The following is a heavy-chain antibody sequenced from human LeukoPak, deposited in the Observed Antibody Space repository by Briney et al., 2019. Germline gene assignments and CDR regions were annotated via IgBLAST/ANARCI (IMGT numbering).Heavy chain of an antibody. J-gene: IGHJ4*02. CDR1: GFTFDGYG. CDR2: IYSGGST. CDR3: ARGGYSYGLVR. D-gene: IGHD5-18*01. V-gene: IGHV3-53*01. Sequence: GGSLRLSCAASGFTFDGYGMSWVRQAPGKGLEWVSVIYSGGSTYYADSVKGRFTISRDNAKNTLYLQMNSLRAEDTAVYYCARGGYSYGLVRWGQGTLVTVSS.